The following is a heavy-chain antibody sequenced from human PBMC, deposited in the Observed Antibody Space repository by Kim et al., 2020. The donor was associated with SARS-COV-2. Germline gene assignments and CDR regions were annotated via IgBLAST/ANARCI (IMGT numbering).Heavy chain of an antibody. CDR2: INPNSGGT. J-gene: IGHJ4*02. Sequence: ASVKVSCKASGYTFTGYYMHWVRQAPGQGLEWMGWINPNSGGTNYAQKFQGRVTMTRDTSISTAYMELSRLRSDDTAVYYCAREESLWFGGGYFDYWGQGTLVTVSS. V-gene: IGHV1-2*02. CDR1: GYTFTGYY. CDR3: AREESLWFGGGYFDY. D-gene: IGHD3-10*01.